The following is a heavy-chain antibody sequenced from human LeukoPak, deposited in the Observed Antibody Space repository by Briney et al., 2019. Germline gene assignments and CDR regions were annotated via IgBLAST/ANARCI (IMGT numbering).Heavy chain of an antibody. CDR3: ARVGVPYYYYGMDV. CDR1: GFTFSSYA. V-gene: IGHV3-30-3*01. CDR2: ISYDGSNK. Sequence: PGRSPRLSCAASGFTFSSYAMHWVRQAPGKGLEWVAVISYDGSNKYYADSVKGRFTISRDNSKNTLYLQMNSLRAEDTAVYYCARVGVPYYYYGMDVWGQGTTVTVSS. J-gene: IGHJ6*02.